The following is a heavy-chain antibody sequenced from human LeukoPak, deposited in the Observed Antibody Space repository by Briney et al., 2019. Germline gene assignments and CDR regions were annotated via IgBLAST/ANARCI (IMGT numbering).Heavy chain of an antibody. D-gene: IGHD2-2*01. CDR3: ARELRECRSTSCPGSFDI. CDR1: GYTFTSYY. CDR2: NNPSGGST. V-gene: IGHV1-46*01. J-gene: IGHJ3*02. Sequence: ASVKVSCKASGYTFTSYYMHWVRQAPGQGLEWMGINNPSGGSTSYAQKFQGRVTMTRDTSTSTVYMELGSLRSEDTAVYYCARELRECRSTSCPGSFDIWGQGTMVTVSS.